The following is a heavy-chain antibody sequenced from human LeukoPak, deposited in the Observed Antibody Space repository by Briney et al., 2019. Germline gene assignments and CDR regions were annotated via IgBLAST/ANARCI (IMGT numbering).Heavy chain of an antibody. CDR3: ARGGRGSSWFDN. D-gene: IGHD6-13*01. J-gene: IGHJ4*02. Sequence: PGGSLRLSCAASGFTVSSNYMSWVRQVTGKGLEWVSGIGTAGDTYYPGSVKGRFTISRENAKNSLYLQMNSLRAGDTAVYYCARGGRGSSWFDNWGQGTLVTVSS. V-gene: IGHV3-13*01. CDR1: GFTVSSNY. CDR2: IGTAGDT.